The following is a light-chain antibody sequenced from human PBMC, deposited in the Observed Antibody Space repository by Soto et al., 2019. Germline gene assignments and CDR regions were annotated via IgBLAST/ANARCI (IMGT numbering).Light chain of an antibody. J-gene: IGKJ2*01. V-gene: IGKV3-20*01. CDR2: GAS. CDR3: QQYGSSPPVYT. CDR1: QSVSSSY. Sequence: EIVLTQSPGTLSLSPGERATLSCRASQSVSSSYLAWYQQKPGQAPRLLIYGASSRATGIPDRFSGSGSGTEVTVTMSRREGGDFAVYYCQQYGSSPPVYTFGQGTKLEIK.